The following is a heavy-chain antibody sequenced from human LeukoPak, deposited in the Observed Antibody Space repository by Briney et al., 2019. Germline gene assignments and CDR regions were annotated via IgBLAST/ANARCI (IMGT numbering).Heavy chain of an antibody. D-gene: IGHD4-11*01. CDR1: EFSVGSNY. CDR3: ARVEETVTTAAIIRKYSHYYYYMDV. V-gene: IGHV3-53*01. Sequence: GGSLRLSCAASEFSVGSNYMTWIRQAPGKGLEWVSFIYSGVGTYYADSVKGRFTISRDNSKNTLYLQMNSLRAEDTAVYYCARVEETVTTAAIIRKYSHYYYYMDVWGKGTTVTASS. J-gene: IGHJ6*03. CDR2: IYSGVGT.